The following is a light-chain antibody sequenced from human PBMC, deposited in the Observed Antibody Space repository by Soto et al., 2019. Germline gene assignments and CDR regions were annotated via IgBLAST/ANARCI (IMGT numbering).Light chain of an antibody. V-gene: IGKV3-20*01. CDR3: QQYGSTPHT. CDR2: GAS. Sequence: EIVLTQSPGTLSLSPGERATLSCRASESDSSNQLAWFQQKPGQTPRLLIFGASSRATGFPDRFSGSGSGTDFTLTISRLEPDDFAVYYCQQYGSTPHTFGHGTKVEIK. CDR1: ESDSSNQ. J-gene: IGKJ2*01.